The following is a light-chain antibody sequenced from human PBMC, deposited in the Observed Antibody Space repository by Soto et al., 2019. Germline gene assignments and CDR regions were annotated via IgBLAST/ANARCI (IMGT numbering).Light chain of an antibody. CDR3: QQFNSYPIT. CDR2: AAS. CDR1: QDISRY. Sequence: EIDVTQNPSSLSASVGDRVTITCRASQDISRYLAWYQQKPGKAPKLLIYAASTLQSGVPSRFSGSGSGTEFTLTISSLQPEDFATYYCQQFNSYPITFGQGRRLAIK. J-gene: IGKJ5*01. V-gene: IGKV1-9*01.